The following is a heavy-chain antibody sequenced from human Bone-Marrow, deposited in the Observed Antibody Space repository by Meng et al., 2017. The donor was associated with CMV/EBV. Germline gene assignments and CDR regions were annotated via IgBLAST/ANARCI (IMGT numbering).Heavy chain of an antibody. CDR1: GGTFSSYA. CDR3: AREGQYYYDSSGSFDY. J-gene: IGHJ4*02. V-gene: IGHV1-69*05. D-gene: IGHD3-22*01. Sequence: SVKVSFKASGGTFSSYAISWVRQAPGQGLEWMGGIIPIFGTANYAQKFQGRVTITTDESTSTAYMELSSLRSEDTAVYYCAREGQYYYDSSGSFDYWGQGTLVTVSS. CDR2: IIPIFGTA.